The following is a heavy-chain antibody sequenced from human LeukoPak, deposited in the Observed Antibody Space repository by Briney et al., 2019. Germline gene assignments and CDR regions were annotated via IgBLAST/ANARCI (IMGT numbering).Heavy chain of an antibody. D-gene: IGHD2-15*01. J-gene: IGHJ5*02. V-gene: IGHV1-46*02. Sequence: AASVKVSCKTSGYTYNIYYVQWVRQAPGQGLEWMGVIHPNDGCTTYAQKFQGRIIMTSDTSTSTIYMELSSLRSDDTAVYYCARGDIDHWGQGTLVTVSS. CDR3: ARGDIDH. CDR1: GYTYNIYY. CDR2: IHPNDGCT.